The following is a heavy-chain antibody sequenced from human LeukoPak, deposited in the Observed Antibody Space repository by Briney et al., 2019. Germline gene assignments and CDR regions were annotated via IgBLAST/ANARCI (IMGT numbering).Heavy chain of an antibody. CDR1: GVTFDNYG. D-gene: IGHD2-2*03. Sequence: GGSLRLSCAASGVTFDNYGIGWVRQAPGKGLEWDSGISGSGGRTYYADSVKGRFTISRDNSKNTLFLQLNSLGVEDTATYYCAIPTCSGSGYCSTSDPFHTWGQGTMVTVSS. V-gene: IGHV3-23*01. CDR2: ISGSGGRT. CDR3: AIPTCSGSGYCSTSDPFHT. J-gene: IGHJ3*02.